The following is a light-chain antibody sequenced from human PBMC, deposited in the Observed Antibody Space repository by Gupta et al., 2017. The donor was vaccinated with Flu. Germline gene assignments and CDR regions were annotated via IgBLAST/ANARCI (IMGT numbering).Light chain of an antibody. V-gene: IGLV2-14*01. Sequence: QSALTQPAPVSGSPGQSITISCTGSSSDIGGYKYVSWYQQHPGKVPKLMIYEVSNRPSGVSSRFSGSKSGNTASLTISGLQAEDEADFYCSSYTSSSTYVFGAGTKVTVL. CDR1: SSDIGGYKY. CDR3: SSYTSSSTYV. J-gene: IGLJ1*01. CDR2: EVS.